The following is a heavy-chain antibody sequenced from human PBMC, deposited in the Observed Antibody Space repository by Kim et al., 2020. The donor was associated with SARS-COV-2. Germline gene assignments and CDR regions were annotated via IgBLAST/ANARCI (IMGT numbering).Heavy chain of an antibody. Sequence: YGDAVKGRFTISRDDSRNTVHLQMNSLTVEDMALYYCVRDLSGSWTVDYWGQGTLVTVSS. CDR3: VRDLSGSWTVDY. D-gene: IGHD3-10*01. V-gene: IGHV3-30*01. J-gene: IGHJ4*02.